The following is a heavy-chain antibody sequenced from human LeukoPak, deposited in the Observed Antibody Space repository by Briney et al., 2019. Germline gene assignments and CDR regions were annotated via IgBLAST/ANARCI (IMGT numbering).Heavy chain of an antibody. J-gene: IGHJ3*01. CDR2: INSDGSST. CDR3: ARVQGHPPNGLDV. Sequence: GGSLRLSCAASGFTFSSYAMHWVRQAPGKGLVWVSRINSDGSSTSYADSVKGRFTISRDNAKNTLYLQMNSLRAEDTAVYYCARVQGHPPNGLDVWGQGTMVTVSS. D-gene: IGHD2-8*01. V-gene: IGHV3-74*01. CDR1: GFTFSSYA.